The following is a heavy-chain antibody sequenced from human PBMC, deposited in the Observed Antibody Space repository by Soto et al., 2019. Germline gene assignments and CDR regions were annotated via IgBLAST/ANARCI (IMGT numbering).Heavy chain of an antibody. J-gene: IGHJ6*02. D-gene: IGHD1-20*01. V-gene: IGHV3-30*18. CDR3: AKDPGYNWIGYYYYGMDV. CDR2: ISYDGSNK. Sequence: GGSLRLSCAASGFTFSSYGMHWVRQAPGKGLEWVAVISYDGSNKYYADSVKGRFTISRDNSKNTLYLQMNSLRAEDTAVYYCAKDPGYNWIGYYYYGMDVWGQGTTVTVSS. CDR1: GFTFSSYG.